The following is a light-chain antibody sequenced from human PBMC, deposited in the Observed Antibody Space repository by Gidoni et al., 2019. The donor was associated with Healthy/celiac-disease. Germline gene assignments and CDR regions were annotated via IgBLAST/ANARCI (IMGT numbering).Light chain of an antibody. Sequence: DIQMTPSPSTLSASVGDRVTITCRASQCISIWLAWSQQKPGKAPKLLIYDASSLESGVPSRFSGSGSGTEFTLTISSLQPDDFATYYCQQYNSYSPTFGQGTKVEIK. CDR3: QQYNSYSPT. CDR2: DAS. V-gene: IGKV1-5*01. J-gene: IGKJ1*01. CDR1: QCISIW.